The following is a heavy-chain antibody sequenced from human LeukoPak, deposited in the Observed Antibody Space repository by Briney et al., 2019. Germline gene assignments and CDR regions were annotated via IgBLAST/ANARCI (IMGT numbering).Heavy chain of an antibody. CDR2: ISGSGGST. D-gene: IGHD6-13*01. CDR1: GFTFSSYA. Sequence: PGGSLRLSCAASGFTFSSYAMSWVRQAPGKGLEWVSAISGSGGSTYYADSVKGRFTISRDNSKNTLYLQMNSLRAEDTAVYYCAKGYSSSWSLGPYYFDYWGQGTLVTVSS. J-gene: IGHJ4*02. CDR3: AKGYSSSWSLGPYYFDY. V-gene: IGHV3-23*01.